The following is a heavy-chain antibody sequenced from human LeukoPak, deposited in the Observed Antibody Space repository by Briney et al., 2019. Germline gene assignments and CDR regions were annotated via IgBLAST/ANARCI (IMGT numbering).Heavy chain of an antibody. CDR2: INPKSGGT. Sequence: ASVKVSCKASGYIFSYCYMHWVRQAPGQGLEWMGWINPKSGGTNYGQKFQGRVTMTRYTSISTAYMELTRLTSDDTAVYYCAREEMDSNSFDYWGQGTLVTVSS. CDR1: GYIFSYCY. V-gene: IGHV1-2*02. D-gene: IGHD5-24*01. J-gene: IGHJ4*02. CDR3: AREEMDSNSFDY.